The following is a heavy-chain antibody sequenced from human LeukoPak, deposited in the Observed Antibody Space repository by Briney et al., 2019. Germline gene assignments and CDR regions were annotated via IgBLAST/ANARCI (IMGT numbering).Heavy chain of an antibody. CDR3: AREDSYYHWFDP. V-gene: IGHV1-18*01. J-gene: IGHJ5*02. D-gene: IGHD3-22*01. Sequence: ASVKVSCKASGYTFSSYGIIWVRQAPGQGLEWMGWISTNNGDTKYAQKLQGRVTLTTDTSTSTVYMDLRSLTSDDTAVYYCAREDSYYHWFDPWGQGTLVTVSS. CDR1: GYTFSSYG. CDR2: ISTNNGDT.